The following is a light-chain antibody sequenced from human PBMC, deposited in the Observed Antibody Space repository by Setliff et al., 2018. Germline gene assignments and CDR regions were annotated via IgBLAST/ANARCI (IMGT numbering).Light chain of an antibody. CDR2: DVT. CDR3: SSFTLTSPTYG. J-gene: IGLJ1*01. CDR1: RSDVGRYNF. Sequence: QSALTQPASVSGSPGQSITISCTGTRSDVGRYNFVSWYQHLPGEAPKLLIYDVTERPSGVSYRFSGSKSFNTASLTISGLQTEDEADYYCSSFTLTSPTYGFGTGTKVTVL. V-gene: IGLV2-14*03.